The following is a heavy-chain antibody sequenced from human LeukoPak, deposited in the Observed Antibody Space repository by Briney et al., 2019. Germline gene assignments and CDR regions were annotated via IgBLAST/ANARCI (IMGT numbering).Heavy chain of an antibody. V-gene: IGHV4-39*07. CDR1: GGSISSSSYY. D-gene: IGHD6-6*01. Sequence: SETLSLTCTVSGGSISSSSYYWGWIRQPPGKGLEWIGSIYYSGSTYYNPSLKSRVTISVDTSKNQFSLQLSSLTAADTAVYHCARDSYASSSSLFVDYWGQATLVTVSS. CDR3: ARDSYASSSSLFVDY. CDR2: IYYSGST. J-gene: IGHJ4*02.